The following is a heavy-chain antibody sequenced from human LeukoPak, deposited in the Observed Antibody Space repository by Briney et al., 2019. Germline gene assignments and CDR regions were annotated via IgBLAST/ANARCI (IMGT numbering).Heavy chain of an antibody. CDR1: GASIDANSYY. D-gene: IGHD3-22*01. V-gene: IGHV4-39*07. J-gene: IGHJ4*02. CDR3: VRAAKWFYDIGFDS. CDR2: VHYSGST. Sequence: SETLSLTCTVSGASIDANSYYWGWTRQAPGKGLEWIGSVHYSGSTYYNPALRSRVTISVDTSKNQFSLKVTSVTAADTALYFCVRAAKWFYDIGFDSWGRGTLVTVSS.